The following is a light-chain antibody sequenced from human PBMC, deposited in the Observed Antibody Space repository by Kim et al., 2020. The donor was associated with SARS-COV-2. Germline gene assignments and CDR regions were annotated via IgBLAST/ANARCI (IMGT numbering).Light chain of an antibody. V-gene: IGLV3-21*04. CDR3: QVWDGSSDQWV. J-gene: IGLJ3*02. Sequence: SYELTQPPSVSVAPGKTARITCEGDNIEGKSVHWYQQKPGEAPALVMYYDDDRPSGIPERFSGSNSGNTATLTLNTVEAGDEADYYCQVWDGSSDQWVFGGGTKVTVL. CDR2: YDD. CDR1: NIEGKS.